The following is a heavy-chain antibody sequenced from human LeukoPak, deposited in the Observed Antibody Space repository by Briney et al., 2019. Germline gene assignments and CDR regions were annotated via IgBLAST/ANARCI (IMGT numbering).Heavy chain of an antibody. CDR1: GFTFSSYE. CDR2: ISSSGSTI. D-gene: IGHD2-15*01. V-gene: IGHV3-48*03. Sequence: GGSLRLSCAASGFTFSSYEMNWVRQAPGKGLEWVSYISSSGSTIYYADSVKGRFTISRDNAKNSLYLQMNSLRAEDTAVYYCASDLVAAHQEGWFDPWGQGTLVTVSS. J-gene: IGHJ5*02. CDR3: ASDLVAAHQEGWFDP.